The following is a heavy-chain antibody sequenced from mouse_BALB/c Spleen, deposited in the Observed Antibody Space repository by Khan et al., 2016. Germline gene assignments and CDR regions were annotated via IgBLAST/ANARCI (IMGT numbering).Heavy chain of an antibody. J-gene: IGHJ4*01. CDR1: GFDFSSYW. CDR3: ARGRWYGAVDY. D-gene: IGHD2-1*01. Sequence: EVKLLESGGGLVQPGGSLKLSCAASGFDFSSYWMSWVRQAPGKGLEWIGEINPDSSTINYTPSLKDKFIISRDNAKSTLYLQMSKVRSEDTALYYCARGRWYGAVDYWGQGTSVTVSS. V-gene: IGHV4-1*02. CDR2: INPDSSTI.